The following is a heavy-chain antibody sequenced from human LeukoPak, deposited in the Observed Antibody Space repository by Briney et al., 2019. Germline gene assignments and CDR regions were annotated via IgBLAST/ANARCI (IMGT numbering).Heavy chain of an antibody. Sequence: SETLSLTCTVSGGSIGSGSYYWTWIRQPAGKGLEWIGHLYTSGTTSYNPSLQSRVTISADTSKHQFSLRLTSVTAADTAVYYCARAGGSVGWYGTIDSWGQGTLVTVSS. D-gene: IGHD6-19*01. CDR3: ARAGGSVGWYGTIDS. V-gene: IGHV4-61*09. CDR2: LYTSGTT. J-gene: IGHJ4*02. CDR1: GGSIGSGSYY.